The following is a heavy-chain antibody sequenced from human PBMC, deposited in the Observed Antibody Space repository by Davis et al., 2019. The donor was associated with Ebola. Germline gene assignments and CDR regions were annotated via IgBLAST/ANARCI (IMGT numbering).Heavy chain of an antibody. J-gene: IGHJ6*02. CDR1: GYSFTGNW. V-gene: IGHV5-51*01. Sequence: GEFLKISCKGSGYSFTGNWIAWVRQMPGEGLEWMGIINPVDSDTRYSPSFRGQVIISVDKSISTAYLEWSSLKASDTAMYYCARHLSWANGMDVWGQGTTVAVSS. D-gene: IGHD3-16*01. CDR2: INPVDSDT. CDR3: ARHLSWANGMDV.